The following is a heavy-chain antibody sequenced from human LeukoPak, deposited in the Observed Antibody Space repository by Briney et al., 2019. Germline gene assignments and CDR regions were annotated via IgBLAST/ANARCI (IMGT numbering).Heavy chain of an antibody. CDR2: INHSGST. CDR1: GGSFSGYY. Sequence: XETLSLTCAVYGGSFSGYYWSWIRQPPGKGLEWIGEINHSGSTNYNPSLKSRVTISVDTSKNQFSLKLSSVTAADTAVYYCARSPVSGVYYYMDVWGKGTTVTVSS. V-gene: IGHV4-34*01. CDR3: ARSPVSGVYYYMDV. J-gene: IGHJ6*03.